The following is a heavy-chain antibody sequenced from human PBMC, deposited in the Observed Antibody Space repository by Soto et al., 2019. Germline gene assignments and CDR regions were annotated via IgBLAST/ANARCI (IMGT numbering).Heavy chain of an antibody. CDR2: INPYSGGT. V-gene: IGHV1-2*02. D-gene: IGHD2-21*01. CDR1: GYTFTDHY. CDR3: ARPKYGETYFDP. J-gene: IGHJ4*02. Sequence: ASVKVSCKASGYTFTDHYIHWLRQAPGQSLEWMGWINPYSGGTHFARKFQDRVTMARDTSVSTAYMELSSLKSDDTAVYYCARPKYGETYFDPWGRGTLVTVSS.